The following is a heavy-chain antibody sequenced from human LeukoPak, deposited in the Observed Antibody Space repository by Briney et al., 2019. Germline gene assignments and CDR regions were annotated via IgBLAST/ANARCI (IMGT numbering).Heavy chain of an antibody. V-gene: IGHV3-21*01. D-gene: IGHD5-18*01. CDR1: GFTFSSYS. J-gene: IGHJ4*02. CDR2: ISSSSSYI. Sequence: GGSLRLSCAASGFTFSSYSMNWVRQAPGKGLEWVSSISSSSSYIYYADSVKGRFTISRDNAKNSLYLQMNSLRAEDTAVYYCARDHSIQLTETLFDYWGQGTLVTVSP. CDR3: ARDHSIQLTETLFDY.